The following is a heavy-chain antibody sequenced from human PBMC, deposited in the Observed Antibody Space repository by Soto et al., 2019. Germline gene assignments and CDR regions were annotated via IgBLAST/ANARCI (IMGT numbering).Heavy chain of an antibody. CDR3: AKYRGQWLVSYYYYGMDV. Sequence: GGSLRLSCAASGFTFSSYAISWVRQAPGKGLEWVSLISGSAGSTYYADSVKGRFTISRDNSKNTLYLQMNSLRAEDTAVYYCAKYRGQWLVSYYYYGMDVWGQGTTVTVSS. CDR2: ISGSAGST. D-gene: IGHD6-19*01. J-gene: IGHJ6*02. CDR1: GFTFSSYA. V-gene: IGHV3-23*01.